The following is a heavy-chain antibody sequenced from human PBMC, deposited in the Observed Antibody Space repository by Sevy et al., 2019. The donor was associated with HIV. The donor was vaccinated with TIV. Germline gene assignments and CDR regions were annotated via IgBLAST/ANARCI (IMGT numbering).Heavy chain of an antibody. Sequence: GESLKISCKGSGYSFISYWIAWVRQMPGKGLEWMGIFYPGDSDTRYSPSFQGQVTISVDKSITTAYLQWSSLKASDTAVYYGARVSRWYYYGSGSLIGVGGMDVWGQGTTVTVSS. CDR3: ARVSRWYYYGSGSLIGVGGMDV. V-gene: IGHV5-51*01. D-gene: IGHD3-10*01. CDR2: FYPGDSDT. J-gene: IGHJ6*02. CDR1: GYSFISYW.